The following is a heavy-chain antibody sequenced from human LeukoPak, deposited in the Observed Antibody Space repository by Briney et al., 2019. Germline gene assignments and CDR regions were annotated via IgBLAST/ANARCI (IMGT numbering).Heavy chain of an antibody. Sequence: KPSETLSLTCAVSGYSISSGYYWGWIRQPPGKGLEWIGSIYHSGSTYDNPSLKSRVTISVDTSKNQFSLKLSSVTAADTAVYYCARTRREYQLLSFDYWGQGTLVTVSS. J-gene: IGHJ4*02. CDR3: ARTRREYQLLSFDY. CDR1: GYSISSGYY. CDR2: IYHSGST. D-gene: IGHD2-2*01. V-gene: IGHV4-38-2*01.